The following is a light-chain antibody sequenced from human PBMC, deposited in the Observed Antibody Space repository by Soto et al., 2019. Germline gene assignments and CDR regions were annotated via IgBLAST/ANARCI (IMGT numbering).Light chain of an antibody. CDR3: ENYNIYPPWP. V-gene: IGKV3-15*01. Sequence: EIVMTQSPSTLFVSPGERATLSCRASQSISNKVAWYQQKPGQAPRLLIYGASTRATTIPARFSGSESGTEFTLTISSLQSEDFAVYYSENYNIYPPWPFGQVTNADIK. J-gene: IGKJ1*01. CDR1: QSISNK. CDR2: GAS.